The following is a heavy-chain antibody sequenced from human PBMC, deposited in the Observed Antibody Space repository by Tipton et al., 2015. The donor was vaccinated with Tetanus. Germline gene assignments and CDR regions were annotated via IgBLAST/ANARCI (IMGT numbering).Heavy chain of an antibody. CDR3: ARHLYGYWFDP. J-gene: IGHJ5*02. V-gene: IGHV4-39*02. Sequence: LRLSRTVSGGSISDKKYYWGWIRQPPGKGLEWIASIYFEGSTYYSPSLKSRLSIAVDTSQNLFSLRLTSVTAADTAIYYCARHLYGYWFDPWGQGALVTVSS. CDR2: IYFEGST. D-gene: IGHD3-10*01. CDR1: GGSISDKKYY.